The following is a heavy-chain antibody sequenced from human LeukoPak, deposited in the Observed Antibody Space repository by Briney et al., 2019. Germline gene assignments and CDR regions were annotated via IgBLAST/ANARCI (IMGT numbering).Heavy chain of an antibody. CDR1: GGSFSGYY. CDR3: ARVGVLWFGELLDLNYFDY. CDR2: INHSGST. V-gene: IGHV4-34*01. D-gene: IGHD3-10*01. Sequence: SETLSLTCAVYGGSFSGYYWSWIRQPPGKGLEWIGEINHSGSTNYNPSLKSRVTISVDTSKNQFSLKLSSVTAADTAVYYCARVGVLWFGELLDLNYFDYWGQGTLVTVSS. J-gene: IGHJ4*02.